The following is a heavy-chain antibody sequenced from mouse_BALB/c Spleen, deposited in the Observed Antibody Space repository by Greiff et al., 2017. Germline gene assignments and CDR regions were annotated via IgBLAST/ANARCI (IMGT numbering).Heavy chain of an antibody. V-gene: IGHV1-7*01. CDR1: GYTFTSYW. CDR3: AREGGNYDFFDY. CDR2: INPSTGYT. D-gene: IGHD2-1*01. Sequence: QVQLQQSGAELAKPGASVKMSCKASGYTFTSYWMHWVKQRPGQGLEWIGYINPSTGYTEYNQKFKDKATLTADKSSSTAYMQLSSLTSEDSAVYYCAREGGNYDFFDYWGQGTTLTVSS. J-gene: IGHJ2*01.